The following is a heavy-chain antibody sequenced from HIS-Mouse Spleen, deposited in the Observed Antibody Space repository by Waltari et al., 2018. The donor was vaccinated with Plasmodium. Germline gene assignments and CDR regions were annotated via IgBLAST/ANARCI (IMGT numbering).Heavy chain of an antibody. D-gene: IGHD6-6*01. CDR2: IYSGGST. V-gene: IGHV3-53*01. Sequence: EVQLVESGGGLIQPGGSLRLSCAASGFTVSSNYMSWVRQAPGKGLGVVSVIYSGGSTYYADSVKGLFTISGDNSKNTLYLQMNSLRAEDTAVYYCARGMKSSSSAFDIWGQGTMVTVSS. CDR3: ARGMKSSSSAFDI. CDR1: GFTVSSNY. J-gene: IGHJ3*02.